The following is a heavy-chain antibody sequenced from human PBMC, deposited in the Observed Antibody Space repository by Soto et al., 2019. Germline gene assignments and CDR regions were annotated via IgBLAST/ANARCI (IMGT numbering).Heavy chain of an antibody. CDR1: GSTFTSYD. CDR3: ARTSGSSSWRGHYYYYYGMDV. J-gene: IGHJ6*02. Sequence: ASVKVSCKASGSTFTSYDINWVRQATGQGLEWMGWMNPNSGNTGYAQKFQGRVTMTRNTSISTAYMELSSLRSEDTAVYYCARTSGSSSWRGHYYYYYGMDVWGQGTTVTVSS. D-gene: IGHD6-13*01. CDR2: MNPNSGNT. V-gene: IGHV1-8*01.